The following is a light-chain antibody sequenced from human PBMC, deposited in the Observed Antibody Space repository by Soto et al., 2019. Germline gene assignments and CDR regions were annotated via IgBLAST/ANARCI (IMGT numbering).Light chain of an antibody. CDR2: EAT. CDR3: GLSASRTTVM. Sequence: QSALTQPASVSGSPGQSITISCTGTSSDIGIYNLVSWYQHHPGKPPKLIIYEATKRPSGVSNRFSGSKSGNTVSLTVSGLRSEEEFNTYSGLSASRTTVMCGGGTKVTAL. V-gene: IGLV2-23*02. CDR1: SSDIGIYNL. J-gene: IGLJ3*02.